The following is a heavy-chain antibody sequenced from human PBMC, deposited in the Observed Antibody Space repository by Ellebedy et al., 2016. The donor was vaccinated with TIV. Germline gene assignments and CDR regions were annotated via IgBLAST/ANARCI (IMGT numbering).Heavy chain of an antibody. CDR3: AREVIAAAGIQPNFDY. D-gene: IGHD6-13*01. CDR1: GYTFTSYA. Sequence: ASVKVSCKASGYTFTSYAMHWVRQAPGHRLEWMGWINAGNGNTKYSQKFQGRVTITRDTSASTASMELRSPRSEDTAVYYCAREVIAAAGIQPNFDYWGQGTLVTVSS. J-gene: IGHJ4*02. CDR2: INAGNGNT. V-gene: IGHV1-3*01.